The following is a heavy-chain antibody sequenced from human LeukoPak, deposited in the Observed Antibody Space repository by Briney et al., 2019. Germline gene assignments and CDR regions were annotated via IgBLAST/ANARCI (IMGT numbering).Heavy chain of an antibody. J-gene: IGHJ6*03. Sequence: GGSLRLSCAASGFTFSTYTMNWVRQAPGKGLEWVSSISSTSSYIYYADSVKGRFTISRDNAKNSLYLQMNSLRAEDTAMYYCARERRTTYGPYYNYMDVWGKGTTFTVSS. D-gene: IGHD4-11*01. CDR3: ARERRTTYGPYYNYMDV. V-gene: IGHV3-21*01. CDR1: GFTFSTYT. CDR2: ISSTSSYI.